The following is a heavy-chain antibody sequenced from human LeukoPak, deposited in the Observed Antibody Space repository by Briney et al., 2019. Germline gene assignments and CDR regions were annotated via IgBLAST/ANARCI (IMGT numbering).Heavy chain of an antibody. D-gene: IGHD3-10*01. J-gene: IGHJ5*02. CDR1: GSSISSSDYY. V-gene: IGHV4-39*07. CDR2: IYYSGTT. CDR3: ARELWFGELAGRFDP. Sequence: PSETLSLTCTVSGSSISSSDYYWGWIRQPPGKGLEWIASIYYSGTTHYNPSLKSRVTISVDTSKNQFSLKVSSVTAADTAVYYCARELWFGELAGRFDPWGQGTLVTVSS.